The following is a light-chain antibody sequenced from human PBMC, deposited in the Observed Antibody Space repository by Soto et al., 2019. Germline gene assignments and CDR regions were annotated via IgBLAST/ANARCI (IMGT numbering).Light chain of an antibody. CDR1: QSVLPSPNNKTY. V-gene: IGKV2-28*01. J-gene: IGKJ4*01. CDR3: MQALQNPFT. CDR2: LGS. Sequence: DIVMPQSPDSLAVALGEWAIIHSKCSQSVLPSPNNKTYLAWYLQTPGQSPQLLRYLGSNRASGVPDRFSGSGSGTDFTLKISRVEAEDVGVYYCMQALQNPFTFGGGTKVEI.